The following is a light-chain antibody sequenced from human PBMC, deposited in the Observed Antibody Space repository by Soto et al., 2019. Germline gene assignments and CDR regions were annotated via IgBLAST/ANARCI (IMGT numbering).Light chain of an antibody. Sequence: QSVLTQPASVSGSPGQSLTISCTGTSSDVGGYNYVSWYQQHPGKAPNLMIYDVSNRPSGVSNRFSGSKSGNTASLTISALQAEVEADYYCTSYTSRSTLYVFGTGTKVTAL. CDR1: SSDVGGYNY. J-gene: IGLJ1*01. V-gene: IGLV2-14*01. CDR3: TSYTSRSTLYV. CDR2: DVS.